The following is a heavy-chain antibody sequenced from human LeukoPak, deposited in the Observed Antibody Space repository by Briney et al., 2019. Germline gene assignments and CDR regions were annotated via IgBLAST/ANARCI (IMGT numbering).Heavy chain of an antibody. Sequence: SGGSLRLSCAASGFTFSIYSMNWVRQAPGKGLEWVSSISSSSSYIYYADSVKGRFTISRDNANNSLYLQMNSLRAEDTAVYYCARWDSSGFWSGYTYYFDYWGQGTLVTVSS. J-gene: IGHJ4*02. CDR2: ISSSSSYI. D-gene: IGHD3-3*01. V-gene: IGHV3-21*01. CDR1: GFTFSIYS. CDR3: ARWDSSGFWSGYTYYFDY.